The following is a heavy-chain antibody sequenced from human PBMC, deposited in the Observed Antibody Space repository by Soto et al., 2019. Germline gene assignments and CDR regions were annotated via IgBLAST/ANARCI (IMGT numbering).Heavy chain of an antibody. Sequence: ASVKVSCKASGYTFIKYGIAWVRQAPGQGLEWMGWISPYDDKTIYAQTFQGRVTLTADRSTRTVYLDLRSLKSNDTAVYYCAREYSGSYSLRYYYGMDVWGQGTTVTVSS. V-gene: IGHV1-18*01. CDR1: GYTFIKYG. J-gene: IGHJ6*02. D-gene: IGHD1-26*01. CDR3: AREYSGSYSLRYYYGMDV. CDR2: ISPYDDKT.